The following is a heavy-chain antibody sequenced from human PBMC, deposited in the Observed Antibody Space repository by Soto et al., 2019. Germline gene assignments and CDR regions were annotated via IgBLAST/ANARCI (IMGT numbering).Heavy chain of an antibody. J-gene: IGHJ6*02. Sequence: QVQLLQSGAEVKKPGSSVRVSCEASGGTFRTYAISWVRQAPGQGLEWMGEIIPIFGTVNYAQKFQGRVTISADESTTTVYMDLRRLRSEDTAVYYCAKGAVAGSPPSYCYYGMDVWGQGTTVTVSS. D-gene: IGHD6-19*01. V-gene: IGHV1-69*12. CDR2: IIPIFGTV. CDR1: GGTFRTYA. CDR3: AKGAVAGSPPSYCYYGMDV.